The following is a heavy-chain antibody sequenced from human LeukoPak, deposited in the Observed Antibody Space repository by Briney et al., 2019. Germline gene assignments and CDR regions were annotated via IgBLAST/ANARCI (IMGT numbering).Heavy chain of an antibody. CDR3: ARGAGYYYYGMDV. D-gene: IGHD4/OR15-4a*01. Sequence: SETLSLTCTVSGGSISSSSYYWGWIRQPPGKGLEWIGSIYYSGSTYYNPSLKSRVTISVDTSKNQFSLKLSSVTAADTAVYYCARGAGYYYYGMDVWGHGTTVTVSS. V-gene: IGHV4-39*01. CDR1: GGSISSSSYY. J-gene: IGHJ6*02. CDR2: IYYSGST.